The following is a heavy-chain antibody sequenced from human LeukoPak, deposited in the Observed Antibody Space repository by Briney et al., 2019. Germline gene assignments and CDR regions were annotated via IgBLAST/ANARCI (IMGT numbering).Heavy chain of an antibody. CDR3: ARGRAFDI. CDR2: ISYDGSNK. CDR1: GFTFSSYA. V-gene: IGHV3-30*04. J-gene: IGHJ3*02. Sequence: GGSLRLSCAASGFTFSSYAMHWVRQAPGKGLEWVAVISYDGSNKYYADSVKGRFTISRDNSKNTLYLQMNSLRAEDTAVYYCARGRAFDIWGQGTMVTVSS.